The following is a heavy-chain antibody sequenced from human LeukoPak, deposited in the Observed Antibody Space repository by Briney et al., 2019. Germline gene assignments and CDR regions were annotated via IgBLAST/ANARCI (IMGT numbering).Heavy chain of an antibody. D-gene: IGHD3-22*01. Sequence: PSETLSLTCTVSGGSISSYYWSWIRQPPGKGLEWIGYIYYSGSTNYNPSLKSRVTISVDTSKNQFSLKLRSVTAADTAVYYCASVKYYYDSSGYPGWFDPWGQGTLVTVSS. V-gene: IGHV4-59*01. CDR2: IYYSGST. CDR3: ASVKYYYDSSGYPGWFDP. CDR1: GGSISSYY. J-gene: IGHJ5*02.